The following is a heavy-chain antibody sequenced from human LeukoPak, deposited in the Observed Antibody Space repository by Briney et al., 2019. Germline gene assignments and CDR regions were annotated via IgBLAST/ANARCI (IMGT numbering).Heavy chain of an antibody. CDR3: ARLRYYAMDG. Sequence: GGSLRLSCAASGFTFSTYDMNWVRQAPGKGLEWVSYISSSSRTISYADSVKGRFTISRDNAKNSLYLQMNSLRVEDTAVYYCARLRYYAMDGWGQGTTVTASS. V-gene: IGHV3-48*01. J-gene: IGHJ6*02. CDR1: GFTFSTYD. CDR2: ISSSSRTI.